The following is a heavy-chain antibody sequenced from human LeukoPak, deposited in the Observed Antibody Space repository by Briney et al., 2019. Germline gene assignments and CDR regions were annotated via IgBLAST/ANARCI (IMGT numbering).Heavy chain of an antibody. CDR3: ARERGDSSGYYSPTPLRY. CDR1: GYTFTGYY. D-gene: IGHD3-22*01. CDR2: IIPIFGTA. V-gene: IGHV1-69*13. Sequence: GASVKVSCKASGYTFTGYYMHWVRQAPGQGLEWMGGIIPIFGTANYAQKFQGRVTITADESTSTAYMELSSLRSEDTAVYYCARERGDSSGYYSPTPLRYWGQGTLVTVSS. J-gene: IGHJ4*02.